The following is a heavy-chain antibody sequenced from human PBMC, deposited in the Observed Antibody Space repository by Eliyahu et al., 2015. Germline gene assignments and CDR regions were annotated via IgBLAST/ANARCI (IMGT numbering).Heavy chain of an antibody. Sequence: QLQLQESGPGLVKPSETLSLTCTVSGGSISSSSYYWGWIRQPPGKGLEWIGSXYYSGSTYYNPSLKSRVTISVDTSKNQFSLKLSSVTAADTAVYYCARTDYYYYGMDVWGQGTTVTVSS. CDR2: XYYSGST. CDR1: GGSISSSSYY. J-gene: IGHJ6*02. CDR3: ARTDYYYYGMDV. V-gene: IGHV4-39*01.